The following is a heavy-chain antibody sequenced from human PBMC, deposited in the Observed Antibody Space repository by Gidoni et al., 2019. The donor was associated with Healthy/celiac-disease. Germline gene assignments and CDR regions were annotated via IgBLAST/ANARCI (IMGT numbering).Heavy chain of an antibody. Sequence: QVQLQQWGAGLLKPSETLSLTCAVYGGSCSGYYWTWIRQPPGKGVEWIGEINHRGSTNYTPSLTSRVTLSVDTSTNQFSLKLLSLTAADTAVYYCAGDSRLVYCSGGSCENWFDPWGQGTLVTVSS. CDR3: AGDSRLVYCSGGSCENWFDP. CDR2: INHRGST. CDR1: GGSCSGYY. V-gene: IGHV4-34*01. J-gene: IGHJ5*02. D-gene: IGHD2-15*01.